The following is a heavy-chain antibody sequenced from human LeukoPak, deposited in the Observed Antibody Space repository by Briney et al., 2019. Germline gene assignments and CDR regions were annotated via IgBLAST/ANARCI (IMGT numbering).Heavy chain of an antibody. CDR3: ARDYGHRIVIWVGYFDY. CDR1: GFTFSSYA. J-gene: IGHJ4*02. D-gene: IGHD2/OR15-2a*01. CDR2: ISYDGSNK. V-gene: IGHV3-30-3*01. Sequence: GGSLRLSCAASGFTFSSYAMHWVRQAPGKGLEWVAVISYDGSNKYYADSVKGRFTISRDNSKNTLYLQMNSLRAEDTAVYYCARDYGHRIVIWVGYFDYWGQGTLVTVSS.